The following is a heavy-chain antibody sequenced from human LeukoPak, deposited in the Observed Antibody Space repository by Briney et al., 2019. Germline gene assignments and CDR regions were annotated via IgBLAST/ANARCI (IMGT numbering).Heavy chain of an antibody. D-gene: IGHD2-2*02. CDR3: AKTNIVVVPAAIRGSVDYFDY. CDR1: GFTFSSYA. CDR2: ISGSGGST. V-gene: IGHV3-23*01. J-gene: IGHJ4*02. Sequence: GGSLRLSCAASGFTFSSYAMSWVRQAPGKGLEWVSAISGSGGSTYYADSVKGWFTISRDNSKNTLYLQMNSLRAEDTAVYYCAKTNIVVVPAAIRGSVDYFDYWGQGTLVTVSS.